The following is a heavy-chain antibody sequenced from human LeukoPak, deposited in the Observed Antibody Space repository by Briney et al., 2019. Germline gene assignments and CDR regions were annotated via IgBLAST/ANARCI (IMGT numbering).Heavy chain of an antibody. J-gene: IGHJ4*02. V-gene: IGHV3-21*01. CDR1: GFTFSSYG. CDR2: ISSSSSYI. CDR3: GSAGPNPHLDY. Sequence: GGSLRLSCAASGFTFSSYGMNWVRQAPGKGLEWVSTISSSSSYIYYADSVKGRFTISRDNSKNYLYLQMNSLRAEDTAVYYCGSAGPNPHLDYWGQGTLVTVS.